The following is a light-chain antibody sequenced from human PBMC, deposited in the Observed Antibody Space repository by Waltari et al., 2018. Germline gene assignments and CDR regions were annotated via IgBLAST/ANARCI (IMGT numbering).Light chain of an antibody. J-gene: IGLJ2*01. Sequence: SYEVTQPPPVSVSPAQTARITSSGAALPRKSVHWYQQKSAPAPGVVIYDDTERPPGIPERFSGSSSGTTATLTISGARVEDEADYYCYSSDSSGDQMVFGGGTKLTVL. CDR2: DDT. CDR3: YSSDSSGDQMV. V-gene: IGLV3-10*01. CDR1: ALPRKS.